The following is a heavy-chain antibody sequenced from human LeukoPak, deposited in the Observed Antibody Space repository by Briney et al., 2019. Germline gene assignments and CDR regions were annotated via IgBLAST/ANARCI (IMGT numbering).Heavy chain of an antibody. CDR3: VRAHHPGGWFDP. CDR2: INQDGGEI. D-gene: IGHD3-10*01. V-gene: IGHV3-7*04. J-gene: IGHJ5*02. CDR1: GFTFSTSW. Sequence: GGSLRLSCAASGFTFSTSWMTWVRQAPGKGLEWVASINQDGGEIHYVDSVKGRFTISRDNTKNSLYLQMNSLTADDTAVHYCVRAHHPGGWFDPWGQGTLVTVSS.